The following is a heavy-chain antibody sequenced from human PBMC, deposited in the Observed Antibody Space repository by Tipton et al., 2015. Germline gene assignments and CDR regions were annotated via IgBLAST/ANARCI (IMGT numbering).Heavy chain of an antibody. D-gene: IGHD4-17*01. J-gene: IGHJ4*02. CDR3: ASGGLRCDF. CDR2: VHYSGST. Sequence: TLSLTCTVSGSSISSDYWSWIRQSPGKGLEWIGYVHYSGSTSYNPSLKSRVTMSVDTSKNQFALMLSSVTAADTAVYYCASGGLRCDFWGQGTLVTVSS. V-gene: IGHV4-59*12. CDR1: GSSISSDY.